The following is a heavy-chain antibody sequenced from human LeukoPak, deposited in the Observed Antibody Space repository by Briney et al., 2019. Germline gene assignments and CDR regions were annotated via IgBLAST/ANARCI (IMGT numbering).Heavy chain of an antibody. CDR2: INHSGST. Sequence: SETLSLTCAVYGGSFSGYYWSWIRQPPGKGLEWIGEINHSGSTNYNPSLKSRVTISGDTSKNQFSLKLSSVTAADTAVYYCASIPYDFWSGYHQPYYFDYWGQGTLVTVSS. D-gene: IGHD3-3*01. CDR1: GGSFSGYY. V-gene: IGHV4-34*01. CDR3: ASIPYDFWSGYHQPYYFDY. J-gene: IGHJ4*02.